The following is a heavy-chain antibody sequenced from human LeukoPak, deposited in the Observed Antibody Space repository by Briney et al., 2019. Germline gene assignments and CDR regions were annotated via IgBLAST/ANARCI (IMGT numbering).Heavy chain of an antibody. CDR3: AKDMGVGHYDFWKGDFDY. V-gene: IGHV3-43*02. J-gene: IGHJ4*02. Sequence: PGGSLRLSCAASGFTFDDYAMHWVRQAPGKGLEWVSLISGDGGSTYYADSVKGRFTISRDNSKNSLYLQMNSLRTEDTALYYCAKDMGVGHYDFWKGDFDYWGQGTLVTVSS. D-gene: IGHD3-3*01. CDR2: ISGDGGST. CDR1: GFTFDDYA.